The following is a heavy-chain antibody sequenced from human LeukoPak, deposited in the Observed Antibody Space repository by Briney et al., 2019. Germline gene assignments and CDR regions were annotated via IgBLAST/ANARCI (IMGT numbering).Heavy chain of an antibody. J-gene: IGHJ4*02. Sequence: GGSLRLSCAASGFTFSSYGMHWVRQAPGKGLEWVAFIRYDGSNKYYADSVKGRFTISRDNSKNTLYLQMNSLRAEDTAVYYCAKVPRYYDILTGYYSYWGQGTLVTVSS. CDR3: AKVPRYYDILTGYYSY. CDR2: IRYDGSNK. CDR1: GFTFSSYG. V-gene: IGHV3-30*02. D-gene: IGHD3-9*01.